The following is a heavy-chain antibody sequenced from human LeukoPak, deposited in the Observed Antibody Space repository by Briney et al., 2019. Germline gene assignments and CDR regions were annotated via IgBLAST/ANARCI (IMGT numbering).Heavy chain of an antibody. V-gene: IGHV3-30*18. Sequence: GGSLRLSCGASGFTFSSYGMHWVRQALGKGLEWVAVISYDGSNKYYADSVKGRFTISRDNSKNTLYLQMNSLRAEDTAVYYCAKDPRLRIMITFGGPSPPDYWGQGTLVTVSS. CDR3: AKDPRLRIMITFGGPSPPDY. D-gene: IGHD3-16*01. J-gene: IGHJ4*02. CDR2: ISYDGSNK. CDR1: GFTFSSYG.